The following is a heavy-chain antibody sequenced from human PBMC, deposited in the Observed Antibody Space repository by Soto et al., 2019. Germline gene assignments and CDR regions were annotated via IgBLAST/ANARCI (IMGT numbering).Heavy chain of an antibody. CDR2: IIPIFGKA. D-gene: IGHD2-21*02. J-gene: IGHJ6*02. V-gene: IGHV1-69*06. Sequence: ASVKVSCKASGGTFSSYAISWVRQAPGQGLEWMGGIIPIFGKANYAQKFQGRVTITADRSTTTAYMELSSLRSEDTAVYYFAREGDVPYYYYGMDVWGQGTTVTVSS. CDR1: GGTFSSYA. CDR3: AREGDVPYYYYGMDV.